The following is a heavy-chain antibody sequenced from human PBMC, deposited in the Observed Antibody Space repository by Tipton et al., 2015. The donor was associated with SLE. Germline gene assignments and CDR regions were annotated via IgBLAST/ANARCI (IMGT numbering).Heavy chain of an antibody. CDR3: ARTASYVRFFDY. CDR2: IYYSGST. CDR1: GGSFSGYY. Sequence: TLSLTCAVYGGSFSGYYWSWIRQPPGKGLEWIGYIYYSGSTNYNPSLKSRVTISVDRSKNQFSLKLSSVTAADTAVYYCARTASYVRFFDYWGQGTLVTASS. V-gene: IGHV4-59*01. J-gene: IGHJ4*02. D-gene: IGHD5-18*01.